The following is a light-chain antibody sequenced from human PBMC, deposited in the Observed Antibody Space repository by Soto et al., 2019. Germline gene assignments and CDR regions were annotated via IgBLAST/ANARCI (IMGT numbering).Light chain of an antibody. CDR1: QSVRSNY. Sequence: EIVLTQSPGTLSLSSGERATLSCRASQSVRSNYLAWYQQKPGQAPRLLIYGASSRATGLPDRFGGSGSGTDFTLTISRLEPEGFAVDYCQQYASLPLTFGGGTKVEIK. V-gene: IGKV3-20*01. J-gene: IGKJ4*02. CDR3: QQYASLPLT. CDR2: GAS.